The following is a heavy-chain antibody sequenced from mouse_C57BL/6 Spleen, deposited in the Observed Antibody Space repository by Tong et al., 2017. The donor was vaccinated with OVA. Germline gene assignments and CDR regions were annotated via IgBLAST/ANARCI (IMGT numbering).Heavy chain of an antibody. CDR1: EYEFPSHD. V-gene: IGHV5-2*01. CDR2: INSDGGST. CDR3: ARHLYDGYTYYAMDY. J-gene: IGHJ4*01. Sequence: EVQLQESGGGLVQPGESLKLSCESNEYEFPSHDMSWVRKTPEKRLELVAAINSDGGSTYYPDTMERRFIISRDNTKKTLYLQMSSLRSEDTALYYCARHLYDGYTYYAMDYWGQGTSVTVSS. D-gene: IGHD2-3*01.